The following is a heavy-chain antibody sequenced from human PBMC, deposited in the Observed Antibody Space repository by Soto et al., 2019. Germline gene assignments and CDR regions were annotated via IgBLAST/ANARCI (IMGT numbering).Heavy chain of an antibody. J-gene: IGHJ2*01. CDR3: ASGVYYDSSGYPPYWYFDL. Sequence: QVQLVQSGAEVKKPGSSVKVSCKASGGTFSSYAISWVRQAPGQGLEWMGGIIPIFGTANYAQKFQGRVTITADDSTSTAYMELSSLRSEDTAVYYCASGVYYDSSGYPPYWYFDLWGRGTLVTVSS. CDR1: GGTFSSYA. CDR2: IIPIFGTA. V-gene: IGHV1-69*01. D-gene: IGHD3-22*01.